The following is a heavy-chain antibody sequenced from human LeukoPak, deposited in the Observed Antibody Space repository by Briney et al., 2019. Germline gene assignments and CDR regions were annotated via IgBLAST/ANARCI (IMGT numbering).Heavy chain of an antibody. V-gene: IGHV3-30*04. CDR1: GFTFSSYA. D-gene: IGHD3-9*01. CDR2: ISYDGSNK. Sequence: GGSLRLSCAASGFTFSSYAMHWVRQAPGKGLEWVAVISYDGSNKYYADSVKGRFTISRDNSKNTLYLQMNSLRAEDTAVYYCARAGRYFDRLLLDYWGQGTLVTVSS. J-gene: IGHJ4*02. CDR3: ARAGRYFDRLLLDY.